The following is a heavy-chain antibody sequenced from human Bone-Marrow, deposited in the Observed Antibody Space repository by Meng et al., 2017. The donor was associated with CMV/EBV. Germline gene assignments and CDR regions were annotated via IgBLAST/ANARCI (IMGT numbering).Heavy chain of an antibody. CDR1: EYTLTGYY. Sequence: ASVKVSCKASEYTLTGYYIHWVRQAPGQGLEWMGWISAYNGNTNYAQKLQGRVTMTTDTSTSTAYMELRSLRSDDTAVYYCAMGARPGYWGQGTLVTVSS. J-gene: IGHJ4*02. D-gene: IGHD6-6*01. V-gene: IGHV1-18*04. CDR2: ISAYNGNT. CDR3: AMGARPGY.